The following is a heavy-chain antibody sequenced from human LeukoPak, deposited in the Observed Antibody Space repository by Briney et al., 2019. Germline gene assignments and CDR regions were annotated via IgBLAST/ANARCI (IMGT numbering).Heavy chain of an antibody. V-gene: IGHV3-23*01. CDR1: GFTFSTFS. J-gene: IGHJ6*02. D-gene: IGHD5-12*01. CDR3: AKVRGGYEGLFFYYYGMDV. Sequence: PGRSLRLSCAASGFTFSTFSMHWVRKAPGKGLEWVSSISDGNTYYADSMKGRFTISRDNSKNTLYLQMNSLRAEDTAIYYCAKVRGGYEGLFFYYYGMDVWGQGTTVTVSS. CDR2: ISDGNT.